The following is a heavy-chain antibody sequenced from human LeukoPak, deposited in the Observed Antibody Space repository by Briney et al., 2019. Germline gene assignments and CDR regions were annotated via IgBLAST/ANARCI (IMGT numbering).Heavy chain of an antibody. CDR3: ARGPRITLIRGGQWYYYMDV. CDR2: INPSGGST. CDR1: GYTFSSNY. J-gene: IGHJ6*03. D-gene: IGHD3-10*01. V-gene: IGHV1-46*01. Sequence: ASVKVSCKASGYTFSSNYMHWVRQAPGQGLEWMGIINPSGGSTNYAQKFQGRVTMTRNTSTSTVYVELSSLRSEDTAVYYCARGPRITLIRGGQWYYYMDVWGKGTTVTISS.